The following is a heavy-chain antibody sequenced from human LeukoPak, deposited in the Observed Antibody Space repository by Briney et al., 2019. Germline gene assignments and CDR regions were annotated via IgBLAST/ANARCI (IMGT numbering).Heavy chain of an antibody. CDR1: GACMTNYY. D-gene: IGHD3-9*01. CDR2: IYYSGIT. Sequence: SETLSLTCTVSGACMTNYYWSWIRQPPGMGLEWIGYIYYSGITNYNPSLTSRVSISVDMSKNQFSLKLTSVTAADTAVYYCVRGRGYFDPFDPWGQGTLVTVSS. J-gene: IGHJ5*02. V-gene: IGHV4-59*01. CDR3: VRGRGYFDPFDP.